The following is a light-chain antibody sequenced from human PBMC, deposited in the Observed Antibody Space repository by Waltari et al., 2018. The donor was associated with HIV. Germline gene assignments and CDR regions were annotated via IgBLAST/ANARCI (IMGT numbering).Light chain of an antibody. CDR1: QPISSY. V-gene: IGKV1-39*01. Sequence: DVQMTQSPSSLSASVGDTVTITCRAGQPISSYLNWYQQKPGKAPKLLIYSASTLQSGVPSRFSGSGSWTDFTLPISSLQPEDSATYYCQQSYSNPWTFGQGIKVEIK. J-gene: IGKJ1*01. CDR2: SAS. CDR3: QQSYSNPWT.